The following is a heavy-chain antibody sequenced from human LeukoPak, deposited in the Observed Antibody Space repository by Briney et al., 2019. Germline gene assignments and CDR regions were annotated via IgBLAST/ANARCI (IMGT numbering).Heavy chain of an antibody. CDR3: TGKYYYDSSGYYYVDY. D-gene: IGHD3-22*01. Sequence: SETLSLTCAVSGYSISCGYFWGWIRQSPGKGLEWIGSIYHSGSTYYNPSLKSRVTISVDTSKNQFSLKLSSVTAADTAVYYCTGKYYYDSSGYYYVDYWGQGTLVTVSS. V-gene: IGHV4-38-2*01. J-gene: IGHJ4*02. CDR1: GYSISCGYF. CDR2: IYHSGST.